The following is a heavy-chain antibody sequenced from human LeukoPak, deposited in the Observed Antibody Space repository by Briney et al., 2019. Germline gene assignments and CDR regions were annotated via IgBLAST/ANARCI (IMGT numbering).Heavy chain of an antibody. Sequence: SETLALTCTISGGSVSDYYWIWIRQSPGKGLEGIGYIYHTGSTSYSPSLKSRVTISADTSQNQFSLKLSSVTAADTAVYYCASRKLGNDYWGQGTLVTVSS. V-gene: IGHV4-59*02. CDR3: ASRKLGNDY. CDR1: GGSVSDYY. D-gene: IGHD7-27*01. J-gene: IGHJ4*02. CDR2: IYHTGST.